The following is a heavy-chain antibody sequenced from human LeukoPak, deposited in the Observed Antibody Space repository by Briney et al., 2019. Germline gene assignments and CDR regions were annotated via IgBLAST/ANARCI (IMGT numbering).Heavy chain of an antibody. J-gene: IGHJ4*02. Sequence: ASVKVSCKASGYTFTGYYMHWVRQAPGQGLEWMGWINPNSGGTNYAQKFQGRVTMTRDTSISTAYMELSRLRSDDTAVYYCAREGIWYSSSWPFDYWGQGTLVTVSS. CDR1: GYTFTGYY. CDR2: INPNSGGT. V-gene: IGHV1-2*02. D-gene: IGHD6-13*01. CDR3: AREGIWYSSSWPFDY.